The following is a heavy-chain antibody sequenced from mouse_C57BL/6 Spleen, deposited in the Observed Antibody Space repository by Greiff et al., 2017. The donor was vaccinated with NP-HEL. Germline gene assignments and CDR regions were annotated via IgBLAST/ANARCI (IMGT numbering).Heavy chain of an antibody. CDR3: TTKGVTTVVAPFAY. Sequence: VQLQQSGAELVRPGASVKLSCTASGFNIKDDYMHWVKQRPEQGLEWIGWIDPENGDTEYASKFQGKATITADTSSNTAYLQLSSLTSEDTAVYDCTTKGVTTVVAPFAYWGQGTLVTVSA. CDR1: GFNIKDDY. CDR2: IDPENGDT. J-gene: IGHJ3*01. D-gene: IGHD1-1*01. V-gene: IGHV14-4*01.